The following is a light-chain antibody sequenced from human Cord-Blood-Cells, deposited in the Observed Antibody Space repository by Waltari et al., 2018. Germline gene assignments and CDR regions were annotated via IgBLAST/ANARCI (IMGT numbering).Light chain of an antibody. CDR2: EGS. Sequence: QSALTQPASVSGSPGQSITISCTGTSSYVGSYNLVSWYQQHPGKAPKLMIYEGSKRPSGVSNRFSGSKSGNTASLTISGLQVEDEADYYCCSYAGSSTVVFGGGTKLTVL. CDR1: SSYVGSYNL. J-gene: IGLJ2*01. V-gene: IGLV2-23*01. CDR3: CSYAGSSTVV.